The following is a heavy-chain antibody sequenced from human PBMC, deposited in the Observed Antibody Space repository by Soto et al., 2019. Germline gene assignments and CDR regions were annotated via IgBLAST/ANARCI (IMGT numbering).Heavy chain of an antibody. V-gene: IGHV3-33*01. CDR2: MWSEGGDK. CDR3: ARDPPDDTSGYFSLDY. J-gene: IGHJ4*02. D-gene: IGHD3-22*01. Sequence: QVQLVESGGVVVQPGRSLRLSCAASGFIFSSYGMHWVRQAPGKGLEWVAVMWSEGGDKHYADSVKGRFTISRDNSKSTLYLQMNSLRAEDTAVYYCARDPPDDTSGYFSLDYWGQGTLVTVSS. CDR1: GFIFSSYG.